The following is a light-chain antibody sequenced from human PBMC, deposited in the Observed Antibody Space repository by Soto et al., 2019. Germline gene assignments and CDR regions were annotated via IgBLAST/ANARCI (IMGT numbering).Light chain of an antibody. V-gene: IGLV1-44*01. CDR3: AAWDDSLSYV. Sequence: SVLTQPPSASGTPGQRVTISCSGSSSNIGSNTVNWYQQLPGTAPKLLIYSNNQRPSGVPDRFSGSKSGTSASLAISGLQSEDEADYYCAAWDDSLSYVFGTGTKVT. J-gene: IGLJ1*01. CDR1: SSNIGSNT. CDR2: SNN.